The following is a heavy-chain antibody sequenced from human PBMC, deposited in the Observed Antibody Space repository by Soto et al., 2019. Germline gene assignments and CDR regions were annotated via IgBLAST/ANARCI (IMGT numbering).Heavy chain of an antibody. CDR1: GFTFSSYS. CDR2: ISSSSNTI. CDR3: ARDEYYYDSSGYYEIFDY. D-gene: IGHD3-22*01. J-gene: IGHJ4*02. Sequence: EVQLVKSGGGLVQPGGSLRLSCAASGFTFSSYSMKWVRQAPGKGLEWVSYISSSSNTIYYADSVKGRFTISRDNAKNSLYLQMNSLRAEDTAVYYCARDEYYYDSSGYYEIFDYWGQGTLVTVSS. V-gene: IGHV3-48*01.